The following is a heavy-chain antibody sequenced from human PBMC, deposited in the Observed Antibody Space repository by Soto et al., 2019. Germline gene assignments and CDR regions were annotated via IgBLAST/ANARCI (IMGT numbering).Heavy chain of an antibody. V-gene: IGHV3-30*18. CDR1: GFTFSSYG. CDR2: ISYDGSNK. J-gene: IGHJ4*02. CDR3: AKDIYSGNIDRFDY. Sequence: GGSLRLSCAASGFTFSSYGMHWVRQAPGKGLEWVALISYDGSNKFYAGSVKGRFTISRDNSKNTLYLQMNSLRAEDTAVYYCAKDIYSGNIDRFDYWGQGTLVTVSS. D-gene: IGHD1-26*01.